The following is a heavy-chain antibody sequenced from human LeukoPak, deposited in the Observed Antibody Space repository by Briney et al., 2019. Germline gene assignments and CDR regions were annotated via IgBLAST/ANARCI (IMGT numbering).Heavy chain of an antibody. CDR3: ATPSHYYDSRGYNY. V-gene: IGHV1-24*01. CDR2: FDPEDGET. CDR1: GYTLTELS. Sequence: ASVKVSCKVSGYTLTELSMHWVRQAPGKGLEWMGGFDPEDGETIYAQKFQGRVTMTEDTSTDTAYMELSSLRSEDTAVYYCATPSHYYDSRGYNYWGQGTLVTVSS. J-gene: IGHJ4*02. D-gene: IGHD3-22*01.